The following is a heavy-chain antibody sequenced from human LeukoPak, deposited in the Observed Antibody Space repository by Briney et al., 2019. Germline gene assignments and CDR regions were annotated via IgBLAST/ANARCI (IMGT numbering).Heavy chain of an antibody. J-gene: IGHJ4*02. D-gene: IGHD3-10*01. Sequence: LETLSLTCTVSGDSISTSNSYWGWIRQPPGKGLEWIGSIYYSGNTYYNASLKSRVTISVDTSKNQFSLKLSSVTAADTAVYYCARGNGVDGSFDYWGQGTLVTVSS. V-gene: IGHV4-39*01. CDR3: ARGNGVDGSFDY. CDR2: IYYSGNT. CDR1: GDSISTSNSY.